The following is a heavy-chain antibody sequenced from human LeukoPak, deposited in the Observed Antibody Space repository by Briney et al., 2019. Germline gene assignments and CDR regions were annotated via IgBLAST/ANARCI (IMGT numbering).Heavy chain of an antibody. J-gene: IGHJ5*02. D-gene: IGHD2-2*01. CDR2: ISSSSSYI. CDR1: GFTFSSYS. CDR3: ARGGIVVPAPRFDP. V-gene: IGHV3-21*01. Sequence: NPGGSLRLSYAACGFTFSSYSMNWVRQAPGKGLEWVSSISSSSSYIYYADSVKGRFTISRDNAKNSLYLQMNSLRAEDTAVYYCARGGIVVPAPRFDPWGQGTLVTVSS.